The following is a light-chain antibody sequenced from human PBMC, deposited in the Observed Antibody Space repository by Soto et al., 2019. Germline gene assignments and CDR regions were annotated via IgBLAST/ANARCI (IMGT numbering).Light chain of an antibody. CDR1: QNINSY. CDR3: QHYKMYSPWT. CDR2: AAS. J-gene: IGKJ1*01. Sequence: DIRMTQSPSSLSASVGDRVIITCRASQNINSYLNWYQQKPGKAPKLLIYAASSLQSGVPSRFSGSGSGTEFTLTISSLQPDDFAAYYCQHYKMYSPWTFGQGTKVDIK. V-gene: IGKV1-5*01.